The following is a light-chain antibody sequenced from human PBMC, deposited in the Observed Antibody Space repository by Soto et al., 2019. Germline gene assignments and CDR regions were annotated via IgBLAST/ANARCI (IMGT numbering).Light chain of an antibody. J-gene: IGLJ1*01. Sequence: SYELTQPPSVSVAPVKTARITCGGNNIGSKSVHWYQQKPGQAPVLVIYYDSDRPSGIPERFSGSNSGNTATLTISRVEAGDEADYYCQVWDSSSDHRVFGTGTKLTVL. CDR1: NIGSKS. CDR3: QVWDSSSDHRV. V-gene: IGLV3-21*04. CDR2: YDS.